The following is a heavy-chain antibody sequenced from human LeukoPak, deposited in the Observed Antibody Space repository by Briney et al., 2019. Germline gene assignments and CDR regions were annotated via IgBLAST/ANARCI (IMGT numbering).Heavy chain of an antibody. D-gene: IGHD5-12*01. J-gene: IGHJ6*03. CDR1: GGSISSYY. Sequence: SETLSLTCTVSGGSISSYYWSWIRQPPGKGLEWIGYIYTSGSTNYNPSLKSRVTISVDTSENQFSMKLSSVTAADTAVYYCARLTSGYDYYYYYYMDVWGKGTTVTVSS. V-gene: IGHV4-4*09. CDR2: IYTSGST. CDR3: ARLTSGYDYYYYYYMDV.